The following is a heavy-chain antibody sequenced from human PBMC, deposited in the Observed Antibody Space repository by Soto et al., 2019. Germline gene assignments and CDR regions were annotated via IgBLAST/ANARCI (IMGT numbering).Heavy chain of an antibody. Sequence: PGGSLRLSCAASGFTFSSYSMNWVRQAPGKGLEWVSSISSSSSYIYYADSVKGRFTISRDNAKNSLYLQMNSLRAEDTAVYYCARDQRVPAFLGPTWRFVDVWGQGTTVTVSS. CDR3: ARDQRVPAFLGPTWRFVDV. D-gene: IGHD3-10*01. CDR1: GFTFSSYS. V-gene: IGHV3-21*01. J-gene: IGHJ6*02. CDR2: ISSSSSYI.